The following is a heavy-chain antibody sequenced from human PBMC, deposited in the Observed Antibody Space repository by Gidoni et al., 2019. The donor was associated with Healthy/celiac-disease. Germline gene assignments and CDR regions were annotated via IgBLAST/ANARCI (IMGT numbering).Heavy chain of an antibody. CDR3: ARGKQVPRITMVRGVMVGYDY. V-gene: IGHV1-2*04. J-gene: IGHJ4*02. D-gene: IGHD3-10*01. CDR2: SGGT. Sequence: SGGTNYAQKFQGWVTMTRDTSISTAYMELSRLRSDDTAVYYCARGKQVPRITMVRGVMVGYDYWGQGTLVTVSS.